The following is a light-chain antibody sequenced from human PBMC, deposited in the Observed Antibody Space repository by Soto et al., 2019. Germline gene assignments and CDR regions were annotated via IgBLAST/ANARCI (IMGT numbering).Light chain of an antibody. CDR1: SSDVGGYNY. CDR3: SSYPSRGPLCV. J-gene: IGLJ1*01. V-gene: IGLV2-14*01. Sequence: QSVLTQPASVSGSPGQSITISCTGTSSDVGGYNYVSWYQQHPGKAPKLMIYEVSNRPSGVSNRFSGSKSGNTASLTISGLQAEDEADYYCSSYPSRGPLCVFGTGTKVTGL. CDR2: EVS.